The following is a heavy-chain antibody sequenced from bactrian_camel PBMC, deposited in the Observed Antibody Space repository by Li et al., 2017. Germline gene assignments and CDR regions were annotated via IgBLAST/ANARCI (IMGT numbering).Heavy chain of an antibody. CDR2: IISSGRST. CDR1: GFTFSDYT. D-gene: IGHD5*01. Sequence: VQLVESGGGSVHPGDSLRLSCAASGFTFSDYTMTWVRQAPGKGHEWVSDIISSGRSTNYAGSVKGRFTISRDNAKNSVYLQMNSLLSEDTALYYCATDVGLGWNMYNYWGQGTQVTVS. J-gene: IGHJ4*01. V-gene: IGHV3S40*01. CDR3: ATDVGLGWNMYNY.